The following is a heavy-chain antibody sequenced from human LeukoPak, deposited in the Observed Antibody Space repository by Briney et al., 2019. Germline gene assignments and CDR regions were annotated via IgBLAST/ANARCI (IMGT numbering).Heavy chain of an antibody. CDR2: ISAYNGNT. CDR1: GYTFSSYG. CDR3: ARVKDGGIAAAGRGLFDY. Sequence: ASVKVPCKASGYTFSSYGISWVRQAPGQGLEWMGRISAYNGNTNYAQKRQGRVTMTTDTSTSTAYMELRSLRSDDTAVYYCARVKDGGIAAAGRGLFDYWGQGTLVTVSS. J-gene: IGHJ4*02. D-gene: IGHD6-13*01. V-gene: IGHV1-18*01.